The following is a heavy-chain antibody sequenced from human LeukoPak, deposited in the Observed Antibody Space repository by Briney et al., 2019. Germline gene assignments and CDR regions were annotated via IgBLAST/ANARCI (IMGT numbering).Heavy chain of an antibody. CDR2: ISSSGSTI. D-gene: IGHD3-10*02. CDR1: GFSLSSYE. V-gene: IGHV3-48*03. J-gene: IGHJ6*04. Sequence: SLRLSCPVAGFSLSSYEMKWVRQAAGKGLGWVAYISSSGSTIYYADSVKGRFTISRDNAKNSLYLQVNSLRAEDTAVYYCAELGITMIGGVWGKGTTVTISS. CDR3: AELGITMIGGV.